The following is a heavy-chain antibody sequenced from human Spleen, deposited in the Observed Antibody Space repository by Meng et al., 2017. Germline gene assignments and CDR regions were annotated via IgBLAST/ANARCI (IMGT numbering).Heavy chain of an antibody. CDR3: VRGAFGSSGWTGNDY. J-gene: IGHJ4*02. CDR1: GYTFTSYY. D-gene: IGHD6-19*01. CDR2: INPSGGST. V-gene: IGHV1-46*01. Sequence: ASVKVSCKASGYTFTSYYMHWVRQAPGQGLEWTGIINPSGGSTSYAQKFQGRVTMTRDTSTSTVYMELSSLRSEDTAVDYCVRGAFGSSGWTGNDYWGQGALVTVSS.